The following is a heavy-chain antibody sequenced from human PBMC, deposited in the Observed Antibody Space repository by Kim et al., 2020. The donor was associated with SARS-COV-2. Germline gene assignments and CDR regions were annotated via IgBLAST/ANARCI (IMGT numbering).Heavy chain of an antibody. Sequence: ASVKVSCKASGYTFTSYAINWVRQAPGQGLEWMGWMNPNLGKTNYAQKFQGRVTMTADTSTSTAYMELSSLRSEDTAVYYCARDRRTANVCSGYYY. CDR2: MNPNLGKT. CDR3: ARDRRTANVCSGYYY. CDR1: GYTFTSYA. J-gene: IGHJ6*03. V-gene: IGHV1-8*02. D-gene: IGHD2-21*02.